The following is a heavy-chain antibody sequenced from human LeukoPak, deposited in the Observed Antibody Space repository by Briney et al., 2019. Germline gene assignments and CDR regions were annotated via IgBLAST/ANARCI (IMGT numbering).Heavy chain of an antibody. CDR1: GYTFTSYG. CDR3: ARGYCSSTSCYDWFDP. CDR2: ISAYNGNT. J-gene: IGHJ5*02. D-gene: IGHD2-2*01. V-gene: IGHV1-18*01. Sequence: GASVKVSCKAFGYTFTSYGISWVRQAPGQGLEWMGWISAYNGNTNYAQKLQGRVTMTTDTSTSTAYMELSSLRSEDTAVYYCARGYCSSTSCYDWFDPWGQGTLVTVSS.